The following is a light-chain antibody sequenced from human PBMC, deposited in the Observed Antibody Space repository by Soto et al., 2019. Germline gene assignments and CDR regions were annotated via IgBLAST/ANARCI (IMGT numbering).Light chain of an antibody. CDR3: SSYRSSGTLLV. Sequence: QSALTQPASVSGSPGQSLTISCTGTSSDVGGYNYVSWYQQHPGKAPKLMIDEVSNRPSGVSNRFPGSKSGNTASLTISGLQAGDEADYYCSSYRSSGTLLVFGTGTKVTVL. J-gene: IGLJ1*01. CDR2: EVS. V-gene: IGLV2-14*01. CDR1: SSDVGGYNY.